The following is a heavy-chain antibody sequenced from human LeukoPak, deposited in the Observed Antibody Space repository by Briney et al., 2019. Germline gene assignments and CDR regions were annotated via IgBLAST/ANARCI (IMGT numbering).Heavy chain of an antibody. CDR3: AKVHSFWFDY. D-gene: IGHD3-10*01. CDR2: IRFDGSNK. J-gene: IGHJ4*02. V-gene: IGHV3-30*02. Sequence: PGGSLRLSCVASGFTFSDYGIHWVRRAPGRGLEWVAFIRFDGSNKYYPDSVQGRFTISRDNSKNTVYLQMNSLTPEDTAFYYCAKVHSFWFDYWGQGTLVTVSS. CDR1: GFTFSDYG.